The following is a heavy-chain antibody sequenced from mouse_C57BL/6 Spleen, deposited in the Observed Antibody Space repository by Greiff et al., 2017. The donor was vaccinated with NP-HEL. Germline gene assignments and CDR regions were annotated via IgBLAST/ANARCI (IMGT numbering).Heavy chain of an antibody. CDR3: AIIYDGYYGGSFY. Sequence: QVQLKESGAELVRPGTSVKVSCKASGYAFTNYLIEWVKQRPGQGLEWIGVINPGSGGTNYNEKFKGKATLTADKSSSTAYMQLSSLTSEDSAVYFCAIIYDGYYGGSFYWGQGTLVTVSA. CDR1: GYAFTNYL. D-gene: IGHD2-3*01. J-gene: IGHJ3*01. CDR2: INPGSGGT. V-gene: IGHV1-54*01.